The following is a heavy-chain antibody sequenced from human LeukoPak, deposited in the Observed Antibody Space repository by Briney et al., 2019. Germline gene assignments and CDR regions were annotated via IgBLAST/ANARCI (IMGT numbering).Heavy chain of an antibody. Sequence: GASVKVSCKASGYTFTSYYMHWVRQAPGQGLEWMGIINPSGGSTSYAQKFQGRVTMTRDTSTSTVYMELSSLRSEDTAVYYCAREYRGRRFGVDRRAFDIWGQGTMVTVSS. D-gene: IGHD3-10*01. J-gene: IGHJ3*02. CDR2: INPSGGST. CDR1: GYTFTSYY. CDR3: AREYRGRRFGVDRRAFDI. V-gene: IGHV1-46*01.